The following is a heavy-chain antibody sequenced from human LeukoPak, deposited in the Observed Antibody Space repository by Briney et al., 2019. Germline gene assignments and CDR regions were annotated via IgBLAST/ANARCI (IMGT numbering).Heavy chain of an antibody. D-gene: IGHD5-18*01. CDR3: AKDRRYSYGSDAFDI. Sequence: GGSLRLSCAASGFTFSSYSMNWVRQAPGKGLEWVSYISSSSSTIYYADSVKGRFTISRDNAKNSLYLQMNSLRAEDTAVYYCAKDRRYSYGSDAFDIWGQGTMVTVSS. CDR2: ISSSSSTI. CDR1: GFTFSSYS. J-gene: IGHJ3*02. V-gene: IGHV3-48*04.